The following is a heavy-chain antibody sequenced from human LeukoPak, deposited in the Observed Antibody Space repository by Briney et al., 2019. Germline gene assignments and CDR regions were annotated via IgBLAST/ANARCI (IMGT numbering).Heavy chain of an antibody. CDR2: ISSSSSTI. D-gene: IGHD3-22*01. J-gene: IGHJ4*02. CDR1: GFTFSTYS. Sequence: GGSLRLSCAASGFTFSTYSMNWVRQAPGKGLEWVSYISSSSSTIYYADSVKGRFTISRDNSKNTLYLQMNSLRAEDTAVYYCAKDYYDSSGYDYWGQGTLVTVSS. V-gene: IGHV3-48*01. CDR3: AKDYYDSSGYDY.